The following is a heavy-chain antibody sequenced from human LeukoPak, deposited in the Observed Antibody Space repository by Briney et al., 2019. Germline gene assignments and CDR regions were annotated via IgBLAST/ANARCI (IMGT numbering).Heavy chain of an antibody. V-gene: IGHV4-59*01. D-gene: IGHD2-8*02. CDR1: GGSISSYY. CDR3: AGGLAYWGPPHFDY. Sequence: PSETLSLTCTVSGGSISSYYWSWIRQPPGKGLEWIGYIYYSGSTNYNPSLKSRVTISVDTSKNQFSLKLSSVTAADTAVYYCAGGLAYWGPPHFDYWGQGTLVTVSS. CDR2: IYYSGST. J-gene: IGHJ4*02.